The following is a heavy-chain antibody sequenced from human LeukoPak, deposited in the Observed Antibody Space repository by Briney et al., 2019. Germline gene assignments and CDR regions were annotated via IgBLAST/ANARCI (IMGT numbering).Heavy chain of an antibody. D-gene: IGHD2-8*01. CDR3: ARGTNGLWDY. V-gene: IGHV3-21*01. CDR2: ISSSSDYI. Sequence: PGGSLRLSCTVSGFTVSSNSMSWVRQAPGKGLEWVSSISSSSDYILYADSVKGRFTISRDNAKNSVYLQMNSLRDEDTAVYYCARGTNGLWDYWGQGTLVTVSS. J-gene: IGHJ4*02. CDR1: GFTVSSNS.